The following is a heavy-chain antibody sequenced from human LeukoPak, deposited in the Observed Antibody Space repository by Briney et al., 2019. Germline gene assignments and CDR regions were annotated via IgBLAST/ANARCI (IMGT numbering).Heavy chain of an antibody. D-gene: IGHD2-2*01. J-gene: IGHJ4*02. V-gene: IGHV3-30*18. Sequence: SGGSLRLSCAASGFTFSSYGMHWVRQAPGKGLERVAVISYDGSNKYYADSVKGRFTISRDNSKNTLYLQMNSLRAEDTAVYYCAKGRIVVVPAAFDYWGQGTLVTVSS. CDR2: ISYDGSNK. CDR1: GFTFSSYG. CDR3: AKGRIVVVPAAFDY.